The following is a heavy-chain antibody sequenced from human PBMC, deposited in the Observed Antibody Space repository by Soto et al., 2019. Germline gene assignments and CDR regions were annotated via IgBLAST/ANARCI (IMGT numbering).Heavy chain of an antibody. CDR3: ARHRKWSGDRFADF. V-gene: IGHV3-21*01. Sequence: GGSLRLSCAASGVTFSSYSMNSVRQALGNGLEWVSSISSSSSYIYYADSVKGRLTISRDNAKNSLYLQMNSLRAEDTAVYFCARHRKWSGDRFADFWGQGTLVTVSS. D-gene: IGHD3-10*01. CDR1: GVTFSSYS. CDR2: ISSSSSYI. J-gene: IGHJ4*02.